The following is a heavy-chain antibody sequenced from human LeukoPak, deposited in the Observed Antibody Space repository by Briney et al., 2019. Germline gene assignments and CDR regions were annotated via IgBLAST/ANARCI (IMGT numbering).Heavy chain of an antibody. D-gene: IGHD3-22*01. CDR3: AHFRSGYHPWGAFDI. CDR2: ISGSGGST. Sequence: GGSLRLSCATSGFTFSNYAMSWVRQAPGKGLEWVSAISGSGGSTYYADSVKGRFTISRDNSKNTLYLQMNSLRAEDTAVYYCAHFRSGYHPWGAFDIWGQGTMVTVSS. V-gene: IGHV3-23*01. J-gene: IGHJ3*02. CDR1: GFTFSNYA.